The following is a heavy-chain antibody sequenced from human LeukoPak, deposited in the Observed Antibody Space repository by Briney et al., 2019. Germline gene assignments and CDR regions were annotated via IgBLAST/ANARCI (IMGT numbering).Heavy chain of an antibody. CDR1: GYSFTSYG. V-gene: IGHV7-4-1*02. D-gene: IGHD4-17*01. J-gene: IGHJ4*02. CDR3: ARDSGERDFDY. Sequence: GASVKVSCKASGYSFTSYGINWVRQAPGQGLEWMGWINTNAGNPTYAQGFTGRFVFSLDTSVSTAYLQISSLKAEDTAVYYCARDSGERDFDYWGQGTLVTVSS. CDR2: INTNAGNP.